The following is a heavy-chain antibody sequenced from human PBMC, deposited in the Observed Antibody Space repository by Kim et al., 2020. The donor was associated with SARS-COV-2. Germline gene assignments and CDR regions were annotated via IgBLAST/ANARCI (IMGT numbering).Heavy chain of an antibody. CDR3: AGNKYGRSNFDY. V-gene: IGHV3-74*01. J-gene: IGHJ4*02. Sequence: NYADSVKGRLTTSRDNAKNTVYLQMHSLRAEDTAVYYCAGNKYGRSNFDYWGQGTLVTVSS. D-gene: IGHD6-6*01.